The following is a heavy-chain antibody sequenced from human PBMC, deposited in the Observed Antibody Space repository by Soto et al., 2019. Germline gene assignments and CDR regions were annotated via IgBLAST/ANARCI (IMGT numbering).Heavy chain of an antibody. V-gene: IGHV1-69*01. D-gene: IGHD6-19*01. CDR3: ARDRGRVAVASYGMDV. Sequence: QVQLVQSGAEVKKPGSSVKVSCKASGGTFSSYAISWVRQAPGQGLEWMGGIIPIFGTANYAQKFQGRVTITADESTSTAYMELSSLRSEDRAVYYCARDRGRVAVASYGMDVWGQGTTVTVSS. J-gene: IGHJ6*02. CDR1: GGTFSSYA. CDR2: IIPIFGTA.